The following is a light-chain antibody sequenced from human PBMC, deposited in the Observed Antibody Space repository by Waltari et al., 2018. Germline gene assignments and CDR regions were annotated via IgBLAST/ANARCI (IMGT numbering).Light chain of an antibody. Sequence: IVLTQSPGTLSLSPWERATLSCRASQSVSSSYLAWYQQKPGQAPRLLIYGASSRATGIPDRFSGSGSGTDFTLTISRLEPEDFAVYYCQQYGSSRPWTFGQGTKVEIK. V-gene: IGKV3-20*01. CDR3: QQYGSSRPWT. CDR2: GAS. CDR1: QSVSSSY. J-gene: IGKJ1*01.